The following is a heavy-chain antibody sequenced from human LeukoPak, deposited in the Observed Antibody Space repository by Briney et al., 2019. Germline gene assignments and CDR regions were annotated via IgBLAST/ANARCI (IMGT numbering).Heavy chain of an antibody. CDR1: GGSISSYY. Sequence: KPSETLSLTCTVSGGSISSYYWSWIRQPPGKGLEWIGYIYYSGSTNYNPSLKSRVTVSVDTAKNQFSLKLSSVTAADTAVYYCARQQTDYDILTGYRAPFDYWGQGTLVTVSS. CDR3: ARQQTDYDILTGYRAPFDY. D-gene: IGHD3-9*01. CDR2: IYYSGST. V-gene: IGHV4-59*08. J-gene: IGHJ4*02.